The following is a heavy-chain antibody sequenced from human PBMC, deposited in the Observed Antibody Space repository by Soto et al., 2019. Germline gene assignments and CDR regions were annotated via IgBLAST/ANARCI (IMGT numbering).Heavy chain of an antibody. D-gene: IGHD4-17*01. CDR2: IFHSGSP. V-gene: IGHV4-39*07. J-gene: IGHJ6*02. CDR3: ARAHYGDYGYGMDV. Sequence: TSETLSLTCTVSGGSISSSSSYWGWNRQAPGKGLEWIGYIFHSGSPYYNPSLKSRVTISVDRSKNQFSLKLSSVTAADTAVYYCARAHYGDYGYGMDVWGQGTTVTVSS. CDR1: GGSISSSSSY.